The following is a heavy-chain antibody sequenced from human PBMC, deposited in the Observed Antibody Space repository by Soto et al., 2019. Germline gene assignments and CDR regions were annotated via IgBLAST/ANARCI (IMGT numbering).Heavy chain of an antibody. CDR1: GFPFSSYA. CDR2: ISYDGSNK. J-gene: IGHJ4*02. Sequence: GGSLRLSCAASGFPFSSYAMHWVRQAPGKGLEWVAVISYDGSNKYYADSVKGRYTISRDNSKNTLYLQMSSLRAEDTAVYYCARPGIAVAGTSLNYWGQGTLVTVSS. D-gene: IGHD6-19*01. V-gene: IGHV3-30-3*01. CDR3: ARPGIAVAGTSLNY.